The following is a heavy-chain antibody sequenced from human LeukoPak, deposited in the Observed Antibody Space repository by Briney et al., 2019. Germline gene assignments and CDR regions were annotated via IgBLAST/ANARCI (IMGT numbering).Heavy chain of an antibody. CDR2: IYPGDSDT. J-gene: IGHJ6*02. Sequence: GESLKISCKGSGYSFTSYWIGWVRQMPGKGLEWMGIIYPGDSDTRYSPSFQGQVTISADKSISTAYLQWSSLKASNTAMYYCARQRIAVAGTLGPPGYYYYGMDVWGQGTTVTVSS. CDR1: GYSFTSYW. V-gene: IGHV5-51*01. CDR3: ARQRIAVAGTLGPPGYYYYGMDV. D-gene: IGHD6-19*01.